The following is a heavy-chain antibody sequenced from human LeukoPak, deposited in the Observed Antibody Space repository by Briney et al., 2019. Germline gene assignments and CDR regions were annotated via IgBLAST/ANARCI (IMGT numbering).Heavy chain of an antibody. V-gene: IGHV3-21*01. Sequence: GGSLRLSCAASGFTFSRYSMNWVRQAPGKGLEWVSSISISSNYKYYPDSLKGRFTISRDNAKNSLYLQMNSLRAEDTAVYYCARGWYLDYWGQGTLVTVSS. CDR2: ISISSNYK. CDR3: ARGWYLDY. D-gene: IGHD2-15*01. J-gene: IGHJ4*02. CDR1: GFTFSRYS.